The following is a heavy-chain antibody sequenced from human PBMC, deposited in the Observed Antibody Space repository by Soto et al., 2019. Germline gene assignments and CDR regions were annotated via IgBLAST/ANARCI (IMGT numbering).Heavy chain of an antibody. CDR3: TGVGGWLPEH. J-gene: IGHJ4*02. Sequence: QVQLQESGPGLVKPSETLSLICTVSGGSTNRYYWSWIRQPPGKGLAWIANIRYGGSTTYNPSLKSLVTISVDTPKNQFSLKLISMTAADTAVYYCTGVGGWLPEHWGQGTLVTVSS. CDR2: IRYGGST. V-gene: IGHV4-59*01. CDR1: GGSTNRYY. D-gene: IGHD3-16*01.